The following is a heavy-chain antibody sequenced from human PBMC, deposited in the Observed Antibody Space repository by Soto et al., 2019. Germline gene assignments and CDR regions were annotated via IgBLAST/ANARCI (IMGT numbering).Heavy chain of an antibody. CDR1: GYSFATFW. V-gene: IGHV5-10-1*01. CDR2: IDPSAPYT. D-gene: IGHD4-17*01. Sequence: XESLKISCRSSGYSFATFWISWVRQMPGKGLEWMGKIDPSAPYTNYSPSFQGRVTISADRSISTAYLQWSSLKASDTAMYYCARRGDYGDYVDYWGQGTLVTVSS. CDR3: ARRGDYGDYVDY. J-gene: IGHJ4*02.